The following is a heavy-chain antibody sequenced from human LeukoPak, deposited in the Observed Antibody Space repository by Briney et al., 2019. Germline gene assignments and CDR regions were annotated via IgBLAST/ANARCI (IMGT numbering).Heavy chain of an antibody. CDR3: ARTFYDFWKCLDV. J-gene: IGHJ6*02. CDR2: IISSSSYI. Sequence: GGSLRLSCAASAFTFSSYSMNWVRQAPGKGLEWVSSIISSSSYIYYTDSVKGRFTISRDNAKNSLYLQMNSLRAEDTAVYYCARTFYDFWKCLDVWGQGTTVTVSS. D-gene: IGHD3-3*01. V-gene: IGHV3-21*01. CDR1: AFTFSSYS.